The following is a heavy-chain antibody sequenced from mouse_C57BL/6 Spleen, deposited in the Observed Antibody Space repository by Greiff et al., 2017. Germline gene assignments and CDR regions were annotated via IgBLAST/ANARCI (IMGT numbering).Heavy chain of an antibody. Sequence: EVNVVESGGDLVKPGGSLKLSCAASGFTFSSYGMSWVRQTPDKRLEWVATISSGGSYTYYPDSVKGRFTISRDNAKNTLYLQMSSLKSEDTAMYYCARQLGRGYYFDYWGQGTTLTVSS. CDR1: GFTFSSYG. D-gene: IGHD4-1*01. J-gene: IGHJ2*01. CDR2: ISSGGSYT. CDR3: ARQLGRGYYFDY. V-gene: IGHV5-6*01.